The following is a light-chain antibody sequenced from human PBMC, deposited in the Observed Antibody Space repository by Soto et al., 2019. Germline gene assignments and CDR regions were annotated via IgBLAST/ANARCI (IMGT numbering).Light chain of an antibody. V-gene: IGKV3-15*01. CDR2: DAS. CDR3: HQYNNWPAWT. CDR1: QSISNN. Sequence: ILMTQAPATLSASPGERATLSCRASQSISNNLAWYLQKPGQAPSLLSYDASTRATGIPARFSGSGSGTEFTLTISDLQSKDFEVYYCHQYNNWPAWTFGQATKVEIK. J-gene: IGKJ1*01.